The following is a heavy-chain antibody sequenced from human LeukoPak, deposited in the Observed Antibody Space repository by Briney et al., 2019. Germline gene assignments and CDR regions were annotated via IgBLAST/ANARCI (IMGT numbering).Heavy chain of an antibody. D-gene: IGHD3-10*01. CDR1: GGTFSSYA. Sequence: GASVKVSCKASGGTFSSYAISWVRQAPGQGLEWMGGIIPIFGTANYAQKFQGRVTITTDESTSTAYMELSSLRSEDTAVYYCALSSHYYGSGTPLSGFDYWGQGTLVTVSS. V-gene: IGHV1-69*05. CDR3: ALSSHYYGSGTPLSGFDY. CDR2: IIPIFGTA. J-gene: IGHJ4*02.